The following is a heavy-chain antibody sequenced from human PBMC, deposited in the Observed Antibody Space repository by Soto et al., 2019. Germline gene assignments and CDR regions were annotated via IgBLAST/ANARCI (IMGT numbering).Heavy chain of an antibody. CDR1: GYTLTRYC. J-gene: IGHJ5*02. D-gene: IGHD2-2*01. CDR2: INPNSGST. CDR3: ARDIVVAPTARGWFDP. V-gene: IGHV1-46*01. Sequence: ASVKVSCKASGYTLTRYCIHWLRQSPGQGLEWMGIINPNSGSTSYAQKFQDRVTMTRDTSTSTVYMELSSLRSEDTAVYYCARDIVVAPTARGWFDPWGQGTLVTVS.